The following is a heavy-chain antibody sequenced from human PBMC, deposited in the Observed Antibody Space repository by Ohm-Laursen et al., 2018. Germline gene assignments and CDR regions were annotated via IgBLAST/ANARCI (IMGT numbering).Heavy chain of an antibody. Sequence: SQTLSLTCTVSSGAINSGGSYWTWIRQHPRRGLEWIGSLYHSGSTFYNPSLKSRVTISVDTSKNQFSLKLSSVTAADTAVYYCARGFSGWWGRIDYWGQGILVTVSS. CDR1: SGAINSGGSY. J-gene: IGHJ4*02. D-gene: IGHD6-19*01. CDR2: LYHSGST. V-gene: IGHV4-31*03. CDR3: ARGFSGWWGRIDY.